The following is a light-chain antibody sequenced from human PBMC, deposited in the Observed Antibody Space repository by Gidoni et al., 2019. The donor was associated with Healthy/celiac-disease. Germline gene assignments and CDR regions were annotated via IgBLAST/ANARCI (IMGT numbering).Light chain of an antibody. CDR1: QCVSSY. Sequence: IAFTQSPSTLSLSPGERATLSCRASQCVSSYLAWYPQKPGQAPRLLIYDASNRATGIPARFSGSGSGTDFTLTISSLEPEDFAVYYCQQRSNWPITVXQXTRLEIK. CDR3: QQRSNWPIT. V-gene: IGKV3-11*01. J-gene: IGKJ5*01. CDR2: DAS.